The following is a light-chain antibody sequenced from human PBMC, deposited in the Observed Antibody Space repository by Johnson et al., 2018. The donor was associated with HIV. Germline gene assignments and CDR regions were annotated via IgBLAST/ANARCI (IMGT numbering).Light chain of an antibody. V-gene: IGLV1-51*02. CDR2: ENN. J-gene: IGLJ1*01. CDR1: SSKIGNNY. CDR3: GTWERSLSAYV. Sequence: QSVLTQPPSVSAAPGQKVTISCSGSSSKIGNNYVSWYQQLPGTAPKLLIYENNKRPSGIPDRFSGPKSGTSATPGITGLQTGDEAEYYCGTWERSLSAYVFGTGTKVTVL.